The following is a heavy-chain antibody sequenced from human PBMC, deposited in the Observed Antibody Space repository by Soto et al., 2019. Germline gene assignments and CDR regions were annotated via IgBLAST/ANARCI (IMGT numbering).Heavy chain of an antibody. J-gene: IGHJ3*02. CDR2: TYYRSKWYN. D-gene: IGHD1-26*01. Sequence: SQTLSLTCAISGDSVSSNSAAWNWIRQSPSRGLEWLGRTYYRSKWYNDYAVSVKSRITINPDTSKNQFSLQLNSVTPEDTAMYDGARGRWADYAFDIWGQGTMVPVAS. CDR3: ARGRWADYAFDI. V-gene: IGHV6-1*01. CDR1: GDSVSSNSAA.